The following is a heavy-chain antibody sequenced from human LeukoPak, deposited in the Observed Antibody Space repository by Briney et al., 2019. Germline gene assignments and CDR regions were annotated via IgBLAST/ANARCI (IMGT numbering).Heavy chain of an antibody. V-gene: IGHV1-2*04. CDR1: GYTFTVYY. Sequence: ASVKVSSKASGYTFTVYYMHWVRQAPGQGLEWMGWINPNSGGTNYAQKFQGWVTMTRDTSISTAYMELSRLRSDDTAVYYCARGGGAMYDILTGYYFYYWGQGTLVTVSS. CDR2: INPNSGGT. CDR3: ARGGGAMYDILTGYYFYY. J-gene: IGHJ4*02. D-gene: IGHD3-9*01.